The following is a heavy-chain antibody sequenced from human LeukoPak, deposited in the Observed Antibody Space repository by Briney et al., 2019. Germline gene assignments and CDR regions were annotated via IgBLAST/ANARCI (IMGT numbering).Heavy chain of an antibody. Sequence: PSETLSLTCTVSGGSISSDSYYWGWIRQPPGKGLQWIGCIYYSGSTYYKPSPKSRVTISVDTSKNQFSLKLSSVTAADTAVYYCARRYGSGSYSYFDYWGQGTLVTVSS. CDR2: IYYSGST. D-gene: IGHD3-10*01. CDR1: GGSISSDSYY. V-gene: IGHV4-39*01. J-gene: IGHJ4*02. CDR3: ARRYGSGSYSYFDY.